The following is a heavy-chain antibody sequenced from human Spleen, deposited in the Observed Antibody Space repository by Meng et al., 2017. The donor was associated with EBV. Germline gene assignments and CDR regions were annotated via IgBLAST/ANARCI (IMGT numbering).Heavy chain of an antibody. CDR1: GGTFRSDA. J-gene: IGHJ4*02. CDR3: ASESGRGFTPDY. V-gene: IGHV1-69*12. D-gene: IGHD3-10*01. Sequence: GPLVQSGAEVKKPGSSVKVSCKTSGGTFRSDAVSWVRQAPGQGLEWLGGLIPKSDAPYYAQKFQDRVTITADESTSTHFMDLRGLRPEDTAVYYCASESGRGFTPDYWGQGTLVTVSS. CDR2: LIPKSDAP.